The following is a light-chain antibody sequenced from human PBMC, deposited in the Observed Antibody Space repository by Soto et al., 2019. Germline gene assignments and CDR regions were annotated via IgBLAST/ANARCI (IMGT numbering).Light chain of an antibody. CDR1: QSVGSS. V-gene: IGKV3D-15*01. Sequence: EIVMTQTPATLSVSPGERATLSCRASQSVGSSLAWYQQKPGQAPRLLIYDASNRATGIPARFSGSGSGTDFTITISSIEPEDVAVYYCQQYNNWPRTFGQGTKVDIK. J-gene: IGKJ1*01. CDR3: QQYNNWPRT. CDR2: DAS.